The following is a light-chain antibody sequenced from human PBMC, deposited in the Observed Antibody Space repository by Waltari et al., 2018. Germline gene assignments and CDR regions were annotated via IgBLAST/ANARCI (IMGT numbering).Light chain of an antibody. CDR1: QSISNW. J-gene: IGKJ1*01. Sequence: STLSASVGDRVTITCRASQSISNWLVWYQQKPGKAPKLLIYKASTLETGVPSRFSGSGSGTEFTLTISNLQPDDFATYYCQQYNYYWTFGQGP. V-gene: IGKV1-5*03. CDR2: KAS. CDR3: QQYNYYWT.